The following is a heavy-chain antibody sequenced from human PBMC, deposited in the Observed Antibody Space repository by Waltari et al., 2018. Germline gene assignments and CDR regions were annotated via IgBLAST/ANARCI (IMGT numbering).Heavy chain of an antibody. D-gene: IGHD3-22*01. J-gene: IGHJ6*02. V-gene: IGHV3-30*04. Sequence: QVQLVESGGGVVQPGRSLRLSCAASEFTFSSYAMHWVRQAPGKGLEWGAVISYNERNIYYGDSVKGRFTISRDNSKKMLYLQMNNLRPEDTAVYYCARDYCDRTNCHGMDVWGQGTTVTVSS. CDR3: ARDYCDRTNCHGMDV. CDR1: EFTFSSYA. CDR2: ISYNERNI.